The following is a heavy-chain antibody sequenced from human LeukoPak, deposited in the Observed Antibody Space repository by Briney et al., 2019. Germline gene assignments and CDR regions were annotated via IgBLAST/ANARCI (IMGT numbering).Heavy chain of an antibody. J-gene: IGHJ4*02. CDR3: AKADRGWGVITKD. D-gene: IGHD3-10*01. Sequence: AGGSQRLSCAASGFTFSTYAMSWVRQAPRKGLEWVSAIGGSGDFTYYAEYVRGRFTISRDNSKKTLYLQMNSLRAEDTAVYYCAKADRGWGVITKDWGQGTLVTVSS. V-gene: IGHV3-23*01. CDR2: IGGSGDFT. CDR1: GFTFSTYA.